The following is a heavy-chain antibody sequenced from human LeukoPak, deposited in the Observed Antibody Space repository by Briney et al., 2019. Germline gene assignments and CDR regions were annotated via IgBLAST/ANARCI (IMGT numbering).Heavy chain of an antibody. D-gene: IGHD3-3*01. Sequence: GGSLRLSCAASGFAFSSYWMSWVRQTPGKGLEWVANIKQDGSEKYYVDSVKGRFTISRDNAKNSLYLQMNSLRAEDTAVYYCARDFWSGTPDYWGQGTLVTVSS. J-gene: IGHJ4*02. CDR1: GFAFSSYW. CDR3: ARDFWSGTPDY. V-gene: IGHV3-7*01. CDR2: IKQDGSEK.